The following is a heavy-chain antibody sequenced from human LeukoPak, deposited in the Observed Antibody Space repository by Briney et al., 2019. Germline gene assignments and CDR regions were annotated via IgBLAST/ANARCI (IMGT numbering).Heavy chain of an antibody. CDR1: GFTLSRYA. CDR2: TSSDLNVK. J-gene: IGHJ4*02. D-gene: IGHD3-10*01. Sequence: PGGSLRLSCAASGFTLSRYAMSWVRQAPGKGLEWVAVTSSDLNVKLYADSVKGRFTISRDNSRSTLYLQMNSLRPEDTAIYYCAREGYYGSGSPPSLYFDYWGQGTLVTVSS. V-gene: IGHV3-30*03. CDR3: AREGYYGSGSPPSLYFDY.